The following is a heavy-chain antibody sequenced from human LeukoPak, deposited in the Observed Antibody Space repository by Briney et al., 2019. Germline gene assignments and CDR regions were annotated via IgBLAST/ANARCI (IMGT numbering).Heavy chain of an antibody. D-gene: IGHD3-22*01. J-gene: IGHJ5*02. CDR1: GFTFSTYG. V-gene: IGHV3-23*01. CDR3: AKEAHYYYDSSGYPAFDP. Sequence: PGGTLSLSCAASGFTFSTYGMNWVRQAPGKGLEWVSAISGSGGSPYYADSVKGRFTISRDNSKNTLYLQMNSLRAEDTAVYYCAKEAHYYYDSSGYPAFDPWGQGTLVTVSS. CDR2: ISGSGGSP.